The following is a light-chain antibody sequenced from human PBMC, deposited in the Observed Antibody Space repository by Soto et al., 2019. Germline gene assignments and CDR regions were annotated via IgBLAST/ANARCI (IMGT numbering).Light chain of an antibody. CDR3: QQANSFPRT. J-gene: IGKJ4*01. V-gene: IGKV1D-12*01. CDR1: QGISNW. Sequence: DIPMTQSPSSVSASVGDRVTITCRASQGISNWLAWYQQKPGKAPKHLIYGASSLQSGVPLRFNGSGSGTAFTLTICNLQPEDFATYYCQQANSFPRTFGGGTKVEIK. CDR2: GAS.